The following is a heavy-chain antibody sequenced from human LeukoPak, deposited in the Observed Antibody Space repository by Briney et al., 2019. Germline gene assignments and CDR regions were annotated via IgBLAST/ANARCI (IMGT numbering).Heavy chain of an antibody. Sequence: SETLSLTCTVSGDSINYYYWSWIRQPAGKGLEWIGRIYTSGITNYNPSLKSRVTTSADTSKNQFSLKLSSVTAADTAVYYCARWQGIATAHNYYYYGLDVWGQGTTVTVSS. D-gene: IGHD6-13*01. CDR2: IYTSGIT. CDR3: ARWQGIATAHNYYYYGLDV. CDR1: GDSINYYY. J-gene: IGHJ6*02. V-gene: IGHV4-4*07.